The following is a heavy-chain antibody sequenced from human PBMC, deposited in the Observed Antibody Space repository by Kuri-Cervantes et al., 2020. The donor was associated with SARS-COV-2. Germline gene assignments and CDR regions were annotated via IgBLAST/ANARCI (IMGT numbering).Heavy chain of an antibody. J-gene: IGHJ4*02. CDR3: ARGRSLVRGVLITPYFDS. CDR1: GGSIRSGTHY. V-gene: IGHV4-61*02. D-gene: IGHD3-10*02. CDR2: IDNSGST. Sequence: SETLSLTCTVSGGSIRSGTHYWSWIRQPAGKGLEWIGRIDNSGSTNYNPSLKSRLTMSVDTSQNQFSLKLSSVTAADTAVYYCARGRSLVRGVLITPYFDSWGQGTLVTVSS.